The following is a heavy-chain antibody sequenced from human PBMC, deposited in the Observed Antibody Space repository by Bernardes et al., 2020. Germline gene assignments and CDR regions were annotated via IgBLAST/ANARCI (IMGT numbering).Heavy chain of an antibody. V-gene: IGHV4-34*01. D-gene: IGHD4-17*01. J-gene: IGHJ4*02. CDR3: ARGQGWWLTVTSPFDY. Sequence: SETLSLTCAVYGGSFSGYYWRWIRQPPGKGLEWIGEINHSGSTNYNPSLKSRVTISVDTSKNQFSLKLSSVTAADTAVYYCARGQGWWLTVTSPFDYWGQGTLVTVSS. CDR2: INHSGST. CDR1: GGSFSGYY.